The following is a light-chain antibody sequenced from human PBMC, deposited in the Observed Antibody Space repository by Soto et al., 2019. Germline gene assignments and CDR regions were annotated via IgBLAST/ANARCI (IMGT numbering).Light chain of an antibody. Sequence: QSALTQPRSVSGSPGQSVTISCTGTSSDVGGYNSVSWYQQHPGKVPKLIIYDVRKRPSGVPDRLSGSKSGNTASLTISGLQAEDEADYYCCSYAGSYTYVFGTGTQLTVL. V-gene: IGLV2-11*01. J-gene: IGLJ7*01. CDR1: SSDVGGYNS. CDR3: CSYAGSYTYV. CDR2: DVR.